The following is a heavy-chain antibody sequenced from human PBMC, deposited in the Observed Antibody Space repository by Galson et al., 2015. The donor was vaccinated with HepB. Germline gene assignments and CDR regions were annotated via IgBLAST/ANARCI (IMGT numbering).Heavy chain of an antibody. CDR2: ISPYNGNT. Sequence: SVKVSCKASGYTFSSYGINWVRQAPGQGLEWMGWISPYNGNTNYIRKVRGRVTVTADTSTTTAYMELRSLRSDDTAIYYCARGSSGSFLPLDYWGQGTLVTVSS. D-gene: IGHD1-26*01. CDR1: GYTFSSYG. CDR3: ARGSSGSFLPLDY. J-gene: IGHJ4*02. V-gene: IGHV1-18*01.